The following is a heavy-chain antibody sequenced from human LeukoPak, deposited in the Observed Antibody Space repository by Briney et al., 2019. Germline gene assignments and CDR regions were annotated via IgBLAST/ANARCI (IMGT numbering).Heavy chain of an antibody. CDR1: GYTFTSYG. J-gene: IGHJ6*03. D-gene: IGHD3-22*01. Sequence: ASVKVSCKASGYTFTSYGISWVRQAPGQGLEWMGWISAYNGNTNYAQKFQGRVTMTSDMSTSTVYMELSSLRSEDTAVYYCARSSGYYSSLFYMHVWGKGTTVTVSS. CDR2: ISAYNGNT. CDR3: ARSSGYYSSLFYMHV. V-gene: IGHV1-18*01.